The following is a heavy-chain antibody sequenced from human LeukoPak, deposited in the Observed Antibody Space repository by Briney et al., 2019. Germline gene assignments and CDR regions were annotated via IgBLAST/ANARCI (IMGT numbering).Heavy chain of an antibody. D-gene: IGHD7-27*01. CDR1: GGSVSDYY. V-gene: IGHV4-59*02. CDR3: ATRNLGNDY. Sequence: SETLSLTCTVSGGSVSDYYWSWIRQSPGKGLEWIGYIYYTETSYNPSLKSRVTISADTSKNQFSLKLYSVTAADTAVYYCATRNLGNDYWGQGTLVTVSS. J-gene: IGHJ4*02. CDR2: IYYTET.